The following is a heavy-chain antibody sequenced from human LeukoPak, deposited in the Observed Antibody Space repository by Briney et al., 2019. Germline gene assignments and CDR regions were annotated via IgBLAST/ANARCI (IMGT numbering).Heavy chain of an antibody. D-gene: IGHD6-25*01. Sequence: GGSPRLSCAASEFPFTNAWMSWVRQAPGKGLEWVGRIKSIADGGTTGYAAPVKGRFTISRDDSRDTLYLQMNSLKTEDTAVYYCTTDGGFGYDLWGQGSLVTVSS. CDR3: TTDGGFGYDL. CDR2: IKSIADGGTT. J-gene: IGHJ5*02. CDR1: EFPFTNAW. V-gene: IGHV3-15*01.